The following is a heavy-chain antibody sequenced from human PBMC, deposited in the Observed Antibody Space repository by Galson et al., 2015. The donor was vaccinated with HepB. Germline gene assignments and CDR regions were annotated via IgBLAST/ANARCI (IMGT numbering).Heavy chain of an antibody. D-gene: IGHD6-13*01. Sequence: SLRLSCAASGFTFSSYAMSWVRQAPGKGLEWVSAISGSGGSTYYADSVKGRFTISRDNSKNTLYLQMNSLRAEDTAVYYCATYPSYSSPRDGRRAYYFDYWCQGTLVTVSS. V-gene: IGHV3-23*01. J-gene: IGHJ4*02. CDR3: ATYPSYSSPRDGRRAYYFDY. CDR1: GFTFSSYA. CDR2: ISGSGGST.